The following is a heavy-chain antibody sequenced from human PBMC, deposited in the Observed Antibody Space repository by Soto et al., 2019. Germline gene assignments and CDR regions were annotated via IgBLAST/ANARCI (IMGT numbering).Heavy chain of an antibody. V-gene: IGHV3-48*01. Sequence: VGALRLSCAASGFTFSSYSMNWVRQAPGKGLEWVSYITSSSDTIYYADSVKGRFTISRDNGKNSLYLQMNSLRAEDTAVYYCARDGSPRVTTKYYFDYWGQGTLVTVSS. J-gene: IGHJ4*02. CDR1: GFTFSSYS. CDR3: ARDGSPRVTTKYYFDY. D-gene: IGHD4-17*01. CDR2: ITSSSDTI.